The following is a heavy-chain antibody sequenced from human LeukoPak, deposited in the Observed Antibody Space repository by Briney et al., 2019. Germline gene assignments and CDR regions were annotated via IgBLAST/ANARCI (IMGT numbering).Heavy chain of an antibody. CDR3: AKIGDIVVVPAAMLDAFDI. CDR2: ISSSSRTI. CDR1: GFTFSTYD. V-gene: IGHV3-48*01. J-gene: IGHJ3*02. Sequence: GGSLRLSCAASGFTFSTYDMNWVRQAPGKGLEWVSYISSSSRTISYADSVKGRFTISRDNSKNTLYLQMNSLRAEDTAVYYCAKIGDIVVVPAAMLDAFDIWGQGTMVTVSS. D-gene: IGHD2-2*01.